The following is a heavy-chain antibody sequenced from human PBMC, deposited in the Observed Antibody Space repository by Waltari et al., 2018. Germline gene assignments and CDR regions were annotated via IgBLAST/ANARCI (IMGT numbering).Heavy chain of an antibody. Sequence: QVQLQESGPGLVKPSQTLSLTCTVSGGSISSGGYYWSWIRQHPGKGLEWIGYIYYSGSTYDNPSLKSRVTISVDTSKNQYSLKLSSVTAADTAVYYCARTVVAATPDYWGQGTLVTVSS. CDR1: GGSISSGGYY. D-gene: IGHD2-15*01. CDR3: ARTVVAATPDY. V-gene: IGHV4-31*03. J-gene: IGHJ4*02. CDR2: IYYSGST.